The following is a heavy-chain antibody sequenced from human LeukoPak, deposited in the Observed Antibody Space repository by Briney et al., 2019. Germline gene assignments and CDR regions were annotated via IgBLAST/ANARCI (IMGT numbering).Heavy chain of an antibody. Sequence: PGRSLRLSCAASGFTFSSYGMHWVRQAPGKGLEWVAVISYDGSNKYYADSVKGRFTISRDNSKNTLYLQMNSLRAEDTAVYYCAKDVGGYSYTDAFDIWGQGTMVTVSS. CDR1: GFTFSSYG. CDR3: AKDVGGYSYTDAFDI. D-gene: IGHD5-18*01. V-gene: IGHV3-30*18. CDR2: ISYDGSNK. J-gene: IGHJ3*02.